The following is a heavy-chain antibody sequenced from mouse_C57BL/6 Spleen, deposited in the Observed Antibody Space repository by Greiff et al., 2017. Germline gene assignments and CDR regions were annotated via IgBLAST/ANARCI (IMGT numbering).Heavy chain of an antibody. D-gene: IGHD2-3*01. Sequence: QVQLQQPGAELVKPGASVKVSCKASGYTFTSYWMHWVKQRPGQGLEWIGRIHPSDSDPTYNQKFKGKATLTVDKSSSTAYLQLSSLTSEDSAVYYCARGGYYVWYFDVWGTGTTVTVSS. J-gene: IGHJ1*03. CDR1: GYTFTSYW. CDR3: ARGGYYVWYFDV. V-gene: IGHV1-74*01. CDR2: IHPSDSDP.